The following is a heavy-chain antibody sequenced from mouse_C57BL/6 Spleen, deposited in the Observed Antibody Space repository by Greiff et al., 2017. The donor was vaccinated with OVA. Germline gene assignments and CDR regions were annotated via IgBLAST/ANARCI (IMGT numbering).Heavy chain of an antibody. V-gene: IGHV5-17*01. D-gene: IGHD2-14*01. CDR1: GFTFSDYG. Sequence: DVMLVESGGGLVKPGGSLKLSCAASGFTFSDYGIHWVRQAPEKGLEWVAYISSGSSTIYYADTVKGRFTISRDNATNTLFLQMTSLRSEDTSMYYCARPVRNAMDYWGQGTSVTVSS. CDR2: ISSGSSTI. J-gene: IGHJ4*01. CDR3: ARPVRNAMDY.